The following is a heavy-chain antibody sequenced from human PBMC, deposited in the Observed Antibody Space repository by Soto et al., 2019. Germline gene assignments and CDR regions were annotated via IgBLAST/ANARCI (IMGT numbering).Heavy chain of an antibody. Sequence: LSLTCTVSGGSISSYYWSWIRQPPGKGLEWIGYIYYSGTTNYNPSLKSRVTMSLDTSKSQFSLKLNSVTAADTAVYYCARGPTVTFYYYGMDVWGQGTTVTVSS. CDR3: ARGPTVTFYYYGMDV. CDR1: GGSISSYY. CDR2: IYYSGTT. V-gene: IGHV4-59*01. J-gene: IGHJ6*02. D-gene: IGHD4-17*01.